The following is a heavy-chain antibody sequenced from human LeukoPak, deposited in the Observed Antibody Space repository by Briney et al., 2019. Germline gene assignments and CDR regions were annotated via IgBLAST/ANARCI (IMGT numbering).Heavy chain of an antibody. CDR2: ISSSSRTT. Sequence: PGGSLRLSCAASGFTFSTYEMNWVRQAPGKGLEWVSYISSSSRTTYYADSVKGRFTISRDNAKNSLYLQMNSLRDEDTAVYYCARDKHDSSGYYTPTFFDPWGQGTLVTVSS. CDR3: ARDKHDSSGYYTPTFFDP. D-gene: IGHD3-22*01. J-gene: IGHJ5*02. V-gene: IGHV3-48*02. CDR1: GFTFSTYE.